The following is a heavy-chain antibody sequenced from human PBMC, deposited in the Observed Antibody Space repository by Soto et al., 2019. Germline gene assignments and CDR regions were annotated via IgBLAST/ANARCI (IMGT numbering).Heavy chain of an antibody. J-gene: IGHJ5*02. Sequence: QVQLQESGPGLVKPSETLSLTCSVSGGSISSYYWSWIRQPPGKGLEWIGYIYHSGSTNYNPSLSGRTNYNHTLKSRVPLSGDTSKNQCSLKVSSVTAADTALYYCARGLGNCSSFSCPYRGFDPWGQVTLVTVSS. V-gene: IGHV4-59*01. CDR3: ARGLGNCSSFSCPYRGFDP. CDR2: IYHSGST. D-gene: IGHD2-2*01. CDR1: GGSISSYY.